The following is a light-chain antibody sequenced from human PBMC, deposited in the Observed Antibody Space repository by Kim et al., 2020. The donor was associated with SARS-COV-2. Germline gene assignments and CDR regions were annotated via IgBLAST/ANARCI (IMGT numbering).Light chain of an antibody. CDR3: CSYVGSYTFV. V-gene: IGLV2-11*03. CDR2: DVN. Sequence: GQSVTISCTGTSSDVGAYNYVSWFQQHSGNAPRFIIYDVNTRPSGVPDRFSGSKSGNTASLTISGLQAEDEADYYCCSYVGSYTFVFGGGTKVTVL. J-gene: IGLJ3*02. CDR1: SSDVGAYNY.